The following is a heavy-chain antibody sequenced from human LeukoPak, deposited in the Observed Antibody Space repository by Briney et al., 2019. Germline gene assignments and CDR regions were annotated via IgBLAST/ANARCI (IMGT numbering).Heavy chain of an antibody. Sequence: GGSLRLSCAASGFTFSSYAMHWVRQAPGKGLEWVAVISYDGSNKYYADSVKGRFTISRDYSKNTLYLQMNSLRAEDTAVYYCARDGGSAAYDFDYWGQGTLVTVSS. CDR1: GFTFSSYA. J-gene: IGHJ4*02. D-gene: IGHD2-2*01. V-gene: IGHV3-30-3*01. CDR3: ARDGGSAAYDFDY. CDR2: ISYDGSNK.